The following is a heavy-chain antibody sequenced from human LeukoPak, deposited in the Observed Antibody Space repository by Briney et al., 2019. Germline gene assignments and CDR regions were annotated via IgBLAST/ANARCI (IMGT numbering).Heavy chain of an antibody. D-gene: IGHD2-2*01. CDR3: ARFIVPAAMFWNPDAFDI. Sequence: PGGSLRLSCAASGFTFSSYSMNWVRQAPGKGLEWVSSISSSSSYIYYADSVKGRFTISRDNAKNSLYLQMNSLRAEDTAVYYCARFIVPAAMFWNPDAFDIWGQGTMVTVSS. CDR1: GFTFSSYS. J-gene: IGHJ3*02. CDR2: ISSSSSYI. V-gene: IGHV3-21*01.